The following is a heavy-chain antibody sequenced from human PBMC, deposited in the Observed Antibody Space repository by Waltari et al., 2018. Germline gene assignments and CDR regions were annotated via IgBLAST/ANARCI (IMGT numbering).Heavy chain of an antibody. CDR1: GLPFSRYW. V-gene: IGHV3-7*01. CDR2: IEQNGSEK. J-gene: IGHJ1*01. CDR3: ASRGEYFQH. Sequence: EVQLVESGGGLVKPGGSLRLSCEVSGLPFSRYWLSWVRQAPGKGLEWVANIEQNGSEKYYVDSVKGRFTISRDNAKNSLYLQMNSLRAEDTAVYYCASRGEYFQHWGQGTLVTVSS.